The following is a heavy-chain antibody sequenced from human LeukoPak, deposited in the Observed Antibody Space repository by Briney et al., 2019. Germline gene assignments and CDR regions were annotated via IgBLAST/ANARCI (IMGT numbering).Heavy chain of an antibody. D-gene: IGHD3-10*01. J-gene: IGHJ4*02. Sequence: PSETLSLTCTVSGGSISSSSYYWGWIRQPPGKGLEWIGSIYYSGSTYYNPSLKSRVTISLDTSKNQFSLRLNSVTAADTAVYYCARTGDYYYAYYFDYWGQGTLVTVSS. CDR1: GGSISSSSYY. V-gene: IGHV4-39*07. CDR2: IYYSGST. CDR3: ARTGDYYYAYYFDY.